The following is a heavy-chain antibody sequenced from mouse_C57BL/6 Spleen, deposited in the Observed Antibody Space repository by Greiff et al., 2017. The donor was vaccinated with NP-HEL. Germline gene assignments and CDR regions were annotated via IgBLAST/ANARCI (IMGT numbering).Heavy chain of an antibody. Sequence: EVKLMESGPGLVKPSQSLSLTCSVTGYSITSGYYWNWIRQFPGNKLEWMGYISYDGSNNYNPSLKNRISITRDTSKNQFFLKLNSVTTEDTATYYCARPYGSSYDYYAMDYWGQGTSVTVSS. CDR1: GYSITSGYY. CDR2: ISYDGSN. D-gene: IGHD1-1*01. V-gene: IGHV3-6*01. J-gene: IGHJ4*01. CDR3: ARPYGSSYDYYAMDY.